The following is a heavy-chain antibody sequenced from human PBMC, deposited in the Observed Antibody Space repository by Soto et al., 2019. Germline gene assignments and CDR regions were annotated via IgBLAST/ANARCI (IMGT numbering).Heavy chain of an antibody. D-gene: IGHD3-3*01. V-gene: IGHV3-15*01. CDR3: TTSSLRFLDTDAFDI. J-gene: IGHJ3*02. CDR2: IKSKTDGGTT. CDR1: GFTFGDSY. Sequence: GGSLRLSCAGSGFTFGDSYMSWIRQAPGEGLEWVGRIKSKTDGGTTDYAAPVKGRFTISRDDSKNTLYLQMNSLKTEDTAVYYCTTSSLRFLDTDAFDIWGQGTMVTVSS.